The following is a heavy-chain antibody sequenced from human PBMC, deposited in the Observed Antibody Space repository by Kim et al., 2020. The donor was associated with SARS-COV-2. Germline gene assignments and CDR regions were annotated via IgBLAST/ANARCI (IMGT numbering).Heavy chain of an antibody. CDR3: AREEGMVRGVRYGMDV. Sequence: SVKVSCKASGGTFSSYAISWVRQAPGQGLEWMGGIIPIFGTANYAQKFQGRVTITADESTSTAYMELSSLRSEDTAVYYCAREEGMVRGVRYGMDVWGQGTTVTVSS. V-gene: IGHV1-69*13. CDR1: GGTFSSYA. CDR2: IIPIFGTA. D-gene: IGHD3-10*01. J-gene: IGHJ6*02.